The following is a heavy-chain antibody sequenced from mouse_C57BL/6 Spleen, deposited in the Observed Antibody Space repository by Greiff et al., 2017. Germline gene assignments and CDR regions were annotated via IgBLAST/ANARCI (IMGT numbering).Heavy chain of an antibody. CDR3: ARKGGSLGYFDV. V-gene: IGHV1-82*01. CDR2: IYPGDGDT. D-gene: IGHD6-2*01. Sequence: QVQLQQSGPELVKPGASVKIPCKASGYAFSSSWMNWVKQRPGKGLEWIGRIYPGDGDTNYNGKFKGKATLTADKSSSTAYMQLSSLTSEDSAVYFCARKGGSLGYFDVWGTGTTVTVSS. CDR1: GYAFSSSW. J-gene: IGHJ1*03.